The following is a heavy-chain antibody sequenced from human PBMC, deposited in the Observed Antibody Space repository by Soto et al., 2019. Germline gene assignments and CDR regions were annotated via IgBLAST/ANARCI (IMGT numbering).Heavy chain of an antibody. CDR3: ARSAPFDIYAITPVEF. J-gene: IGHJ4*02. CDR2: ISANHGST. V-gene: IGHV1-18*01. Sequence: ASVKVSCKASGYTFTTFGISWVRQAPRQGLEWVGWISANHGSTKSSQKFQGRVSLTTETSARTAYLELRSLRSDDPAVYDCARSAPFDIYAITPVEFWGQGTLVTVSS. D-gene: IGHD3-9*01. CDR1: GYTFTTFG.